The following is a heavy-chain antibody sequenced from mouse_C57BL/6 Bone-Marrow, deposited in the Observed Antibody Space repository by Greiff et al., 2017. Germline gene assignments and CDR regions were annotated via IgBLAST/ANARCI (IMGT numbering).Heavy chain of an antibody. V-gene: IGHV1-63*01. D-gene: IGHD2-4*01. Sequence: QVQLKQSGAELVRPGTSVKMSCKASGYTFTNYWIGWAKQRPGHGLEWIGDIYPGGGYTNYNEKFKGKATLTADKSSSTAYMPVSSLTSEDSAVYYCARFGDYDGFAYWGQGTLVTVSA. CDR3: ARFGDYDGFAY. J-gene: IGHJ3*01. CDR1: GYTFTNYW. CDR2: IYPGGGYT.